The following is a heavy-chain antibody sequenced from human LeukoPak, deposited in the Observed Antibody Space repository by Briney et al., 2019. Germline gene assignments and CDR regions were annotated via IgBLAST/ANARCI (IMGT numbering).Heavy chain of an antibody. CDR2: MYHSGTT. D-gene: IGHD3-22*01. CDR1: GGSISSYY. J-gene: IGHJ5*02. CDR3: ARESDSPNWFDP. V-gene: IGHV4-38-2*02. Sequence: PSETLSLTCTVSGGSISSYYWSWIRQPPGKVLEWIGSMYHSGTTYYNASLKSRVTISVDTSKKQFSLKLNSVTAADTAVYYCARESDSPNWFDPWGQGTLVTVSS.